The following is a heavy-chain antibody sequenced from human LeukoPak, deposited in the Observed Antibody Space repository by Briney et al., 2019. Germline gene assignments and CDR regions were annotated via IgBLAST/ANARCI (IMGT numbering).Heavy chain of an antibody. V-gene: IGHV3-21*01. Sequence: GGSLRLSCAASGFTFRNYNMHWVRQAPGKGLEWVSSISFDHSHMFYADSVKGRFTVPRDNAKNSLYLQMNSLRAEDTAVYYCAREGDSGWIDFWGQGTLVTVSS. CDR2: ISFDHSHM. D-gene: IGHD6-19*01. CDR1: GFTFRNYN. J-gene: IGHJ4*02. CDR3: AREGDSGWIDF.